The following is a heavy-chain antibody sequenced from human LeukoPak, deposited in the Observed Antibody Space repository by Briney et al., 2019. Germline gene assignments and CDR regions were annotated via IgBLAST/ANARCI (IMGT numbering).Heavy chain of an antibody. CDR1: GYTFNDYF. Sequence: ASVKVSCKTSGYTFNDYFIHWVRQAPGQGLEWMGRVNSNSAVAESEEKFQGRVTVTRDTSIRTVYMELFRLTSDDTAIYYCARDLSSTPHWELDYWGQGTLVTVSS. CDR2: VNSNSAVA. CDR3: ARDLSSTPHWELDY. J-gene: IGHJ4*02. D-gene: IGHD7-27*01. V-gene: IGHV1-2*06.